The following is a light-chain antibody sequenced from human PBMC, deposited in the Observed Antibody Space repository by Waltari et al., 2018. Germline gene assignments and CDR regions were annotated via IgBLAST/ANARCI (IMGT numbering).Light chain of an antibody. CDR1: TLPNHY. V-gene: IGLV3-25*03. Sequence: SYELTQPPSVSVSPGQTARISCSGNTLPNHYRYWYQQKPGQAPVLVMYKDSERPSGIPERFSGSSSGTTVTLTISGVQAEDEADYYCQSADTSETYFFGTGTKVTVL. CDR2: KDS. J-gene: IGLJ1*01. CDR3: QSADTSETYF.